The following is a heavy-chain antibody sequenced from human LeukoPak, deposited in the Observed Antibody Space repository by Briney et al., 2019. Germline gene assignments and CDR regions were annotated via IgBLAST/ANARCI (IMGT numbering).Heavy chain of an antibody. D-gene: IGHD6-19*01. CDR3: ARAFVAVPGFDY. V-gene: IGHV3-21*01. J-gene: IGHJ4*02. Sequence: GGSLGLSCAASGFTFSSYSINWVRQAPGKGLEWFSSISSSSSYIYYADSVKGRFTISRDNAKNSLYLQMNSLRAEDTAVYYCARAFVAVPGFDYWGQGTLVTVSS. CDR1: GFTFSSYS. CDR2: ISSSSSYI.